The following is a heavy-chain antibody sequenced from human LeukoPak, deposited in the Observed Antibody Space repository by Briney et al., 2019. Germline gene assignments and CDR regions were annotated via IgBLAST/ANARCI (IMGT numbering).Heavy chain of an antibody. J-gene: IGHJ4*02. V-gene: IGHV3-11*04. CDR3: ARAGNYYDFWSGYYSFDY. CDR2: ISSSGSTI. D-gene: IGHD3-3*01. CDR1: GFTFSDYY. Sequence: GGSLRLSCAASGFTFSDYYMSWIRQAPGKGLEWVSYISSSGSTIYYADSVKGRFTISRDNAKNSLYLQMNSLRAEDTAVCYCARAGNYYDFWSGYYSFDYWGQGTLVTVSS.